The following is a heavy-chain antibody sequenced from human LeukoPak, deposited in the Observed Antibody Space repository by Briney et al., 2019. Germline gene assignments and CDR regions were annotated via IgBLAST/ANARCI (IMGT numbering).Heavy chain of an antibody. J-gene: IGHJ4*02. CDR1: GGSINTYY. D-gene: IGHD4-11*01. CDR2: FAYSGGP. CDR3: AKSRLGTDTSTVHSFAY. V-gene: IGHV4-59*12. Sequence: SETLSLTCAVSGGSINTYYLRWVRQPPGKGLEWIGYFAYSGGPNYNPSLKSRGTMSVDTSKNQVSLKLTSVTAADTAVYYCAKSRLGTDTSTVHSFAYWGQGILVTVSS.